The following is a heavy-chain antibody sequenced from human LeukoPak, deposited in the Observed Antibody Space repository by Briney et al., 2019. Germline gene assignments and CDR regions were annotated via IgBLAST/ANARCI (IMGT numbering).Heavy chain of an antibody. D-gene: IGHD6-19*01. Sequence: GGSLRLSCAASGFTFDDYAMPWVRQAPGKGLEWVSGISWNRGSIGYADSVKGRFTISRDNAKNSLYLQMNSLRAEDTALYYCAKGAQPGEWLTPYDYWGQGTLVTVSS. CDR1: GFTFDDYA. CDR3: AKGAQPGEWLTPYDY. J-gene: IGHJ4*02. CDR2: ISWNRGSI. V-gene: IGHV3-9*01.